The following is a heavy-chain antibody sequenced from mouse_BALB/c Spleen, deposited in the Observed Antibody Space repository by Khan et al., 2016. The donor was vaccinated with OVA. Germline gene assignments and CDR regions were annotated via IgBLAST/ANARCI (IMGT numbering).Heavy chain of an antibody. Sequence: VQLQQPGPELDKPGASVKISCKASGYSFTDYNMNWVKQSNGKSLEWIGNIDPYYGDAHYNQKFKGKATLTVDRSSSTAYMQLKSLTSEDSAVXYCTRLGTHYSFDYWGQGTTLTVSS. V-gene: IGHV1-39*01. CDR3: TRLGTHYSFDY. CDR2: IDPYYGDA. J-gene: IGHJ2*01. CDR1: GYSFTDYN. D-gene: IGHD1-1*01.